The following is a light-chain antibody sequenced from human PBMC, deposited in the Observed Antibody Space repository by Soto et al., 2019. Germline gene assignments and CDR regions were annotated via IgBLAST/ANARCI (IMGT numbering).Light chain of an antibody. CDR3: QQYVSSPAT. CDR2: DAS. CDR1: QSVRSER. J-gene: IGKJ4*01. Sequence: EIVLTQSPDTLSLSPGERATLSCRASQSVRSERLAWYQQKRGQAPTLLIFDASSRASGTPERFSGSGSGTDFTLTISRLEPEDFAVYYCQQYVSSPATFGGGTKVDIK. V-gene: IGKV3-20*01.